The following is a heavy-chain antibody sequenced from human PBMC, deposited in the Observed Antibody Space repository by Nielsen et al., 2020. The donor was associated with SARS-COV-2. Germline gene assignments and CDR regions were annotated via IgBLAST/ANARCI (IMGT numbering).Heavy chain of an antibody. V-gene: IGHV3-74*01. D-gene: IGHD6-19*01. J-gene: IGHJ4*02. CDR1: GFTFSSYW. Sequence: GEPLKISCAASGFTFSSYWMHWVRQAPGKGLVWVSRINSDGSSTSYADSVKGRFTISRDNAKNTLYLQMNSLRAEDTAAYYCARDLSRGWFDYWGQGTLVTVSS. CDR3: ARDLSRGWFDY. CDR2: INSDGSST.